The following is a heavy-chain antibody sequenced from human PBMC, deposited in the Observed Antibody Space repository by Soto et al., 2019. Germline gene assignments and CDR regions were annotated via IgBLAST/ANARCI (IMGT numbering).Heavy chain of an antibody. D-gene: IGHD5-18*01. V-gene: IGHV3-33*01. CDR3: ARDRPVGYSYLYYGMDV. Sequence: QVQLVESGGGVVQPGRSLRLSCAASGFTFSSYGMHWVRQAPGKGLEWVAVIWYDGSNKYYADSVKGRFTISRDNSKNTLYLQMNSLRAEDTAVYYCARDRPVGYSYLYYGMDVWGQGTTVTVSS. CDR1: GFTFSSYG. J-gene: IGHJ6*02. CDR2: IWYDGSNK.